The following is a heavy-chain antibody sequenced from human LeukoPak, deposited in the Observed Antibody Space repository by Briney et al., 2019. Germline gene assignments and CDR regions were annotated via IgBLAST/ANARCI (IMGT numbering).Heavy chain of an antibody. J-gene: IGHJ1*01. CDR3: AKGDCSSTSCYKEQVYFQH. D-gene: IGHD2-2*02. Sequence: GGSLRLSCAASGFTFSSYSMNWVRQAPGKGLEWVSSISSSSSYIYYADSVKGRFTISRDNSKNTLYLQMNSLRAEDTAVYYCAKGDCSSTSCYKEQVYFQHWGQGTLVTVSS. CDR1: GFTFSSYS. CDR2: ISSSSSYI. V-gene: IGHV3-21*04.